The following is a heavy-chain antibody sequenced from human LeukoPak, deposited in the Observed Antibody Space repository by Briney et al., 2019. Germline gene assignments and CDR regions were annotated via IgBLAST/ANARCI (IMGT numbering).Heavy chain of an antibody. J-gene: IGHJ4*02. CDR3: ARIPLGYSGAYYFDY. V-gene: IGHV4-4*09. Sequence: SETLSLTCTVSRGSISGSIRSYYWSWLRQPPGKGLEWIGCISSSGSVNDNPSLRSRVTISVDTSKNQFFLNLSSVSAADTAVYYCARIPLGYSGAYYFDYWGQGTLVTVSP. CDR2: ISSSGSV. CDR1: RGSISGSIRSYY. D-gene: IGHD5-12*01.